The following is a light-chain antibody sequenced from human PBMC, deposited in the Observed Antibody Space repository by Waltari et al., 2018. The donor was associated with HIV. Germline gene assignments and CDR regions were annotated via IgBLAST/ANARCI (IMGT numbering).Light chain of an antibody. J-gene: IGLJ2*01. CDR1: SRDVGGYSY. CDR3: SSYTSSSTTV. V-gene: IGLV2-14*01. Sequence: QSALTQPASVSGSPGQSITISCTGTSRDVGGYSYVSWYQQYPGKAPKLMIYEVSNRPSGVSNRFSGSKSGNTASLTISGVQPEDESDYYCSSYTSSSTTVFGGGTKLTVL. CDR2: EVS.